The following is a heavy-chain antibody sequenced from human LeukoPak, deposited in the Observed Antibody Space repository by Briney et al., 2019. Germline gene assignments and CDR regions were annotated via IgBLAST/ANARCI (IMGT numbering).Heavy chain of an antibody. Sequence: KSSETLSLTCTVSGGSISSYYWSWIRQPPGKGLEWIGYIYYSGNTNYNPSLKSRVTISVDTSKNQFSLKLSSVTAADTAVYYCARFPVGIANPRWYFDLWGRGTLVTVSS. CDR1: GGSISSYY. D-gene: IGHD6-13*01. CDR2: IYYSGNT. CDR3: ARFPVGIANPRWYFDL. J-gene: IGHJ2*01. V-gene: IGHV4-59*08.